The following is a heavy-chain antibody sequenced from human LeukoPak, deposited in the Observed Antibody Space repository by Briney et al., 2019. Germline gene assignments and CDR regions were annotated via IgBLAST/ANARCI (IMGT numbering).Heavy chain of an antibody. Sequence: GGSLRLSCAASGFTFSSYSMNWVRQAPGKGLEWVSSISSSSSYIYYVDSVKGRFTISRDNAKNSLYLQMNSLRAEDTAVYYCARTSSGPYYYYYGMDVWGQGTTVTVSS. D-gene: IGHD3-22*01. CDR2: ISSSSSYI. CDR1: GFTFSSYS. V-gene: IGHV3-21*01. CDR3: ARTSSGPYYYYYGMDV. J-gene: IGHJ6*02.